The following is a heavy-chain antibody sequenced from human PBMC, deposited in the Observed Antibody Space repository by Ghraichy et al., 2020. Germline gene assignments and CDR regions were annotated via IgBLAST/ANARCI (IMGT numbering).Heavy chain of an antibody. CDR3: ALYGSWSHSTGYYFDY. Sequence: GGSLRLSCAASGFTFSSYAMSWFRQAPGKGLECVSGFGGSTFYADSVKGRFTISRDNSKNTLHLQMDSLRAEDTAVYYCALYGSWSHSTGYYFDYWGQGTLVTVSS. CDR2: FGGST. D-gene: IGHD3-10*01. J-gene: IGHJ4*02. CDR1: GFTFSSYA. V-gene: IGHV3-23*01.